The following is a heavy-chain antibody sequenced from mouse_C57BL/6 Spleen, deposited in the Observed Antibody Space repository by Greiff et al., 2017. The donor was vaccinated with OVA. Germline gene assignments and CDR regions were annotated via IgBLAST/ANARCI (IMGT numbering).Heavy chain of an antibody. J-gene: IGHJ3*01. D-gene: IGHD4-1*01. CDR1: GFTFSSYG. Sequence: EVNVVESGGDLVKPGGSLKLSCAASGFTFSSYGMSWVRQTPDKRLEWVATISSGGSYTYYPDSVKGRFTISRDNAKNTLYLQMSSLKSEDTAMYYCARTGTGFAYWGQGTLVTVSA. V-gene: IGHV5-6*01. CDR2: ISSGGSYT. CDR3: ARTGTGFAY.